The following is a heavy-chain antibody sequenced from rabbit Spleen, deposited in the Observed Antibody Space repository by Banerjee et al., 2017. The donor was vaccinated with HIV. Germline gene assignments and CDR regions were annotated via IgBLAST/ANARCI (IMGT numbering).Heavy chain of an antibody. D-gene: IGHD7-1*01. V-gene: IGHV1S40*01. CDR2: IAGGSSAFT. Sequence: QSLEESGGDLVKPGGTLTLTCTASGFSFSSSDYMCWVRQAPGKGLEWISCIAGGSSAFTYSATWAKGRFTISKTSSTTVTLQMTSLTAADTATYFCARFYAGYGDFGYAAMWGPGTLVTVS. CDR1: GFSFSSSDY. CDR3: ARFYAGYGDFGYAAM. J-gene: IGHJ4*01.